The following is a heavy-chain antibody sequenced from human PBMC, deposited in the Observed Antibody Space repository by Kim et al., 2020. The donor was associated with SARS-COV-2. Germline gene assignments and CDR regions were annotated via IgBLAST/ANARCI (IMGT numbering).Heavy chain of an antibody. CDR2: INHSGST. J-gene: IGHJ6*02. V-gene: IGHV4-34*01. CDR1: GGSFSGYY. D-gene: IGHD6-19*01. CDR3: ARGKHSSGWYGAGVDYYYYGMDV. Sequence: SETLSLTCAVYGGSFSGYYWSWIRQPPGKGLEWIGEINHSGSTNYNPSLKSRVTISVDTSKNQFSLKLSSVTAADTAVYYCARGKHSSGWYGAGVDYYYYGMDVWGQGTTVTVSS.